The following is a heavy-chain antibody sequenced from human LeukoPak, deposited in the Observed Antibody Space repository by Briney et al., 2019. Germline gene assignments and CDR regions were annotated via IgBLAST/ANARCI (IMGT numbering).Heavy chain of an antibody. CDR2: ISSSSSYI. V-gene: IGHV3-21*01. CDR3: ASFPYSSSWYLLNY. CDR1: GFTVSSNY. D-gene: IGHD6-13*01. J-gene: IGHJ4*02. Sequence: GGSLRLSCAASGFTVSSNYMNWVRQAPGKGLEWVSSISSSSSYIYYADSVKGRFTISRDNAKDSLYLQMNSLRAEDTAVYYCASFPYSSSWYLLNYWGQGTLVTVSS.